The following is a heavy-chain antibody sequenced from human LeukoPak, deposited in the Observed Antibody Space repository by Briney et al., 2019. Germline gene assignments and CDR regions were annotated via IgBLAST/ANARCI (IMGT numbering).Heavy chain of an antibody. J-gene: IGHJ4*02. CDR1: GFTFSSYW. CDR2: IKQDGSEK. D-gene: IGHD3-16*01. V-gene: IGHV3-7*01. Sequence: SGGSLRLSCAASGFTFSSYWMSWVRQAPGKGLEWVANIKQDGSEKYYVDSVKGRFTISRDNAQNSLYLQMNSLRVEDTAVYYCARDDASSSFTYWGQGALVTVSS. CDR3: ARDDASSSFTY.